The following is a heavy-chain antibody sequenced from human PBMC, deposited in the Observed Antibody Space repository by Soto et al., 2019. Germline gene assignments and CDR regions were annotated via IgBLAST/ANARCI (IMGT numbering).Heavy chain of an antibody. J-gene: IGHJ6*02. CDR3: ARAAYYDDSSGGYYYYYGMDV. Sequence: QVQLVQSGAEVKKPGASVKVSCKASGYTFTSYDINWVRQATGQGLEWMGWMNPNSGNTGYAQKFQGRVTMTRNTYVSTAYMEVIRLRSEDTAVYYCARAAYYDDSSGGYYYYYGMDVWGQGTTVTVSS. CDR2: MNPNSGNT. CDR1: GYTFTSYD. V-gene: IGHV1-8*01. D-gene: IGHD3-22*01.